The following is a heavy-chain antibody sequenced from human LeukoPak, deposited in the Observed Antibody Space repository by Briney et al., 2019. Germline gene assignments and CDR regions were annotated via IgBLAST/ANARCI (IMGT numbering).Heavy chain of an antibody. Sequence: HSGGSLRLSCAASGFTFSSYGMHWVRQAPGKGLEWVAVISYDGSNKYYADSVKGRFTISRDNSKNTLYLQMNSLRAEDTAVYYCATSIRRITISSWGQGTLVTVSS. D-gene: IGHD3-3*01. CDR3: ATSIRRITISS. CDR2: ISYDGSNK. V-gene: IGHV3-30*03. CDR1: GFTFSSYG. J-gene: IGHJ4*02.